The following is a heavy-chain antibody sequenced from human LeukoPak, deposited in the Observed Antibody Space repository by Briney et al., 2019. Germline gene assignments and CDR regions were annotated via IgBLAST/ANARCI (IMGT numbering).Heavy chain of an antibody. J-gene: IGHJ4*02. D-gene: IGHD5-24*01. CDR2: ISGSGAGT. CDR3: AKGSRDGYNYDY. CDR1: GFTFSSYA. V-gene: IGHV3-23*01. Sequence: GGSPRLSCAASGFTFSSYAMTWVRQAPGKGLEWVSAISGSGAGTYYADSVKGRFTFSRDNSKNTLYLQMNSLRAEDTAIYYCAKGSRDGYNYDYWGQGTLVTVSS.